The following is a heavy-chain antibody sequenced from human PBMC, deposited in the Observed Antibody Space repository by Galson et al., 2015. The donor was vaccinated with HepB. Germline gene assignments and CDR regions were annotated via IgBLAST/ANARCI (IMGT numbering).Heavy chain of an antibody. V-gene: IGHV3-30*03. CDR3: AREGYDFWSGYGGAKTYNWFDP. Sequence: SLRLSCAASGFTFSTYGMQWVRQAPGQGLEWVAVISYDGSNKYYADSVKGRFTISRDNSKNTLYLQMNSLRAEDTAVYYCAREGYDFWSGYGGAKTYNWFDPWGQGTLVTVSS. D-gene: IGHD3-3*01. J-gene: IGHJ5*02. CDR2: ISYDGSNK. CDR1: GFTFSTYG.